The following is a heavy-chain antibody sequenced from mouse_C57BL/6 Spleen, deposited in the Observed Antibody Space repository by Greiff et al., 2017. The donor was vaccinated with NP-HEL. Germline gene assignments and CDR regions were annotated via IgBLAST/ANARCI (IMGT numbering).Heavy chain of an antibody. Sequence: EVKLMESGGGLVKPGGSLKLSCAASGFTFSSYAMSWVRQTPEKRLEWVATISDGGSYTYYPDNVKGRFTISRDNAKNNLYLQMSHLKSEDTAMYYCARDPYGNDVGYFDVWGTGTTVTVSS. D-gene: IGHD2-2*01. CDR2: ISDGGSYT. CDR1: GFTFSSYA. V-gene: IGHV5-4*01. J-gene: IGHJ1*03. CDR3: ARDPYGNDVGYFDV.